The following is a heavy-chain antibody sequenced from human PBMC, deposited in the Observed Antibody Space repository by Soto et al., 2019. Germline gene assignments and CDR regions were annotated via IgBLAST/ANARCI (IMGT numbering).Heavy chain of an antibody. CDR1: GFMFSNYA. CDR2: ITGSGGAT. J-gene: IGHJ4*02. CDR3: AKTYSGSYWGLFDY. V-gene: IGHV3-23*01. D-gene: IGHD1-26*01. Sequence: EVQVLESGGGLVQPGGSLRLSCAASGFMFSNYAMSWVRQAPGKGLECVSGITGSGGATSYADSVKGRFTISRDNSKNTLYLQMNSLRAEDTAVYYCAKTYSGSYWGLFDYWGQGTLVTVS.